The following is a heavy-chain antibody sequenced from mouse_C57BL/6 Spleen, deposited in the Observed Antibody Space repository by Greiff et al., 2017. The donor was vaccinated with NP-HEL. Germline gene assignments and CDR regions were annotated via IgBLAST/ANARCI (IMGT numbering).Heavy chain of an antibody. V-gene: IGHV3-6*01. CDR3: AIYYEYPWFAY. J-gene: IGHJ3*01. CDR1: GYSITSGYY. D-gene: IGHD2-4*01. CDR2: ISYDGSN. Sequence: VQLQQSGPGLVKPSQSLSLTCSVTGYSITSGYYWNWIRQFPGNKLEWMGYISYDGSNNYNPSLKNRISITRDISKNQFFLKLNSVTTEDTATDYWAIYYEYPWFAYWGQGTLVTVSA.